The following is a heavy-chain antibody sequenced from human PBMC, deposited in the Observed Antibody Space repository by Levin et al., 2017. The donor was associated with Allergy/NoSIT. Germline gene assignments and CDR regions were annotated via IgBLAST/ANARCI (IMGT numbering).Heavy chain of an antibody. D-gene: IGHD3-22*01. CDR2: INSDESSI. J-gene: IGHJ2*01. CDR3: ARSSYDYSHSTGYGNWYFDL. Sequence: GESLKISCVASGITFNTYWMHWVRQAPGKGLVWVSRINSDESSISYADSVKGRFTISRDNARNTLYLQMNSLRADDTAVYCCARSSYDYSHSTGYGNWYFDLWGRGTLVTVSS. CDR1: GITFNTYW. V-gene: IGHV3-74*01.